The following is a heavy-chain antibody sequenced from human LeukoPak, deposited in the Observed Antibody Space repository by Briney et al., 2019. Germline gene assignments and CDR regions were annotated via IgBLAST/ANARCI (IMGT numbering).Heavy chain of an antibody. Sequence: ASVKVSCKASGGTFSSYAISWVRQAPGQGLEWMGRIIPILGIANYAQKFQGRVTITADKSTSTAYMELSSLRSEDTAVYYCARGRGYSYLYDYWGQGTLVTVSS. CDR3: ARGRGYSYLYDY. D-gene: IGHD5-18*01. CDR2: IIPILGIA. CDR1: GGTFSSYA. J-gene: IGHJ4*02. V-gene: IGHV1-69*04.